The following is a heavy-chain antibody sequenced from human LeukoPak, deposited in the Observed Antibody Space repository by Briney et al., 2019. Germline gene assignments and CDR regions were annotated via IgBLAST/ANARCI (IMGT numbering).Heavy chain of an antibody. D-gene: IGHD3-16*02. Sequence: SETLSLTCAVYGGSFSGYYWSWIRQPPGKGLEWIGEINHSGSTNYNPSLKSRVTISVDTSKNQFSLKLSSETAADTAVYYCARDGYYVWGSYRPNSRIYYFDYWGQGTLVTVSS. J-gene: IGHJ4*02. CDR3: ARDGYYVWGSYRPNSRIYYFDY. V-gene: IGHV4-34*01. CDR2: INHSGST. CDR1: GGSFSGYY.